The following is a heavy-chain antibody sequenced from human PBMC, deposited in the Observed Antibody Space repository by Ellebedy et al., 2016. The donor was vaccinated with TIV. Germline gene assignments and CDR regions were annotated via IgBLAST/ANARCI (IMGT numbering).Heavy chain of an antibody. CDR3: ARDFENTRGVRGVVLQGMDV. CDR1: GASISSYF. CDR2: IYSSGAT. Sequence: SETLSLTXTVSGASISSYFWTWIRQPAGRALEYLGRIYSSGATNYNPSLKSRLTMSVDTSKNQFSLKLSSVTAADTAVYYCARDFENTRGVRGVVLQGMDVWGLGTTVTVSS. D-gene: IGHD3-10*01. J-gene: IGHJ6*02. V-gene: IGHV4-4*07.